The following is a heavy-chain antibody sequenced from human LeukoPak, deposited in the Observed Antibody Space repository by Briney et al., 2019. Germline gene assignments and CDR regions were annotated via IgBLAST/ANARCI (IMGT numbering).Heavy chain of an antibody. CDR3: AKSYSGSSPFDY. J-gene: IGHJ4*02. D-gene: IGHD1-26*01. CDR2: ISGSGGSA. Sequence: GGSLRLSCAASGFTFSSYAMSWVRQAPGKGLEWVSTISGSGGSAYYADSVKGRFTISRDNSKNTLFLQMNSLRAEDTAVYYCAKSYSGSSPFDYWGQGTLVTVSS. V-gene: IGHV3-23*01. CDR1: GFTFSSYA.